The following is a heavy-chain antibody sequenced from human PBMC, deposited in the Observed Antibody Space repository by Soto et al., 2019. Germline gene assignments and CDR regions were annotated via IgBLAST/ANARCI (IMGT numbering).Heavy chain of an antibody. J-gene: IGHJ4*02. Sequence: SGGSLRLSCASSGFTFSTYTMNWVRQAPGKGLEWVSSINGRGNYIYYAESVKGRFTISRDNAKNSLYLQMDRLRAEDAAVYYCAKGAETTTKASIEAAAQAYYLDYWGQGTLVTVSS. CDR1: GFTFSTYT. V-gene: IGHV3-21*01. CDR2: INGRGNYI. D-gene: IGHD6-13*01. CDR3: AKGAETTTKASIEAAAQAYYLDY.